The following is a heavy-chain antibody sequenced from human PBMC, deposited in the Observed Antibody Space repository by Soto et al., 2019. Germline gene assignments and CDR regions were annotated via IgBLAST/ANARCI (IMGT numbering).Heavy chain of an antibody. J-gene: IGHJ3*01. CDR2: MNPRSGNR. Sequence: ASVKVSCKASGYTFTNYDINWVRQATGQGLEWMGWMNPRSGNRGYAQKFQGRVTMTRDTSINTAYMELTSLTSDDTAVYCCAREPTVTDEKIDAFEFWGNETLVTLSS. D-gene: IGHD2-21*02. V-gene: IGHV1-8*01. CDR3: AREPTVTDEKIDAFEF. CDR1: GYTFTNYD.